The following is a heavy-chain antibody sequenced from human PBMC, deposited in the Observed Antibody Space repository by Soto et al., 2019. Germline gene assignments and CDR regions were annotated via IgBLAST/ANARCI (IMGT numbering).Heavy chain of an antibody. Sequence: SETLSLTCTVSGGSISTDYWNWIRQPPGKGLEWIGYISYTGITNYNPSLESRVTISVDTSKNQFSLKLRSVTAADTAVYYCAREPMYSTSRYHDPFDMWGQGTMVTVSS. D-gene: IGHD2-2*01. CDR2: ISYTGIT. CDR3: AREPMYSTSRYHDPFDM. J-gene: IGHJ3*02. V-gene: IGHV4-59*01. CDR1: GGSISTDY.